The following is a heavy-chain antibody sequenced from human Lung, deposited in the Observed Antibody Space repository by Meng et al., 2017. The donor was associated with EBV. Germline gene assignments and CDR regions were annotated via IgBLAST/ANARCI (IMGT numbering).Heavy chain of an antibody. CDR2: INYSGIT. Sequence: VQLQQWGAGLLKPSVTLSLTCGVSGRSFSSSYWSWIRQPPGKGLEWIGQINYSGITNYNPSLKSRVTVSVDTSKNQFSLSLNSVTAADTAVYYCARGGTSSAPFDYWGQGALVTVSS. J-gene: IGHJ4*02. CDR3: ARGGTSSAPFDY. V-gene: IGHV4-34*01. CDR1: GRSFSSSY. D-gene: IGHD2-2*01.